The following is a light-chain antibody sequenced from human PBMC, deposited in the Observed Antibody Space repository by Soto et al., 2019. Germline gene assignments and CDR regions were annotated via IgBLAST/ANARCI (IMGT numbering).Light chain of an antibody. CDR1: ESVSTN. Sequence: ERVITKSPATLSVSPGERATLSCRASESVSTNLAWYQQKAGQAPRLLIYGASTRATGIPDRFSGSGSGTEFTLTISSLQSEDVAVYYCQQYNSWPPITFGQGTRLEIK. CDR3: QQYNSWPPIT. V-gene: IGKV3-15*01. J-gene: IGKJ5*01. CDR2: GAS.